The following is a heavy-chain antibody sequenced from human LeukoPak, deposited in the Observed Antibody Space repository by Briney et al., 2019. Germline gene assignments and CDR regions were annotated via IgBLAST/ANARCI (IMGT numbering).Heavy chain of an antibody. D-gene: IGHD1-26*01. CDR2: INPNSCGT. CDR1: GYTFTGYY. J-gene: IGHJ4*02. Sequence: ASVKVSCKASGYTFTGYYMHWVRQAPGQGLEWMGRINPNSCGTNYAQKFQGRVTMTRDTSISTAYMELSRLRSDDTAVYYCARDLYSGSYFYYFDYWGQGTLVTVSS. V-gene: IGHV1-2*06. CDR3: ARDLYSGSYFYYFDY.